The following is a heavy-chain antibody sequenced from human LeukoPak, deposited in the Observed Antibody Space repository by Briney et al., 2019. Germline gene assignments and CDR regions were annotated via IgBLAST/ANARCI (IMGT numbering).Heavy chain of an antibody. D-gene: IGHD1-26*01. J-gene: IGHJ4*02. Sequence: GGSLRLSCAASGFTFSNAWMSWVRQAPGKGPEWVGRIKSKTDGGTTDYAAPVKGRFTISRDDSKNTLYLQMNSLKTEDTAVYYCTTESSISNIVGATHFDYWGQGTLVTVSS. CDR3: TTESSISNIVGATHFDY. V-gene: IGHV3-15*01. CDR2: IKSKTDGGTT. CDR1: GFTFSNAW.